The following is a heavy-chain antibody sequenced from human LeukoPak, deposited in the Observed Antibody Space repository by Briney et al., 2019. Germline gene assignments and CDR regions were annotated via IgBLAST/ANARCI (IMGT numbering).Heavy chain of an antibody. V-gene: IGHV3-7*04. J-gene: IGHJ4*02. Sequence: GGSLRLSCAASGFTFSRYGMHWVRQAPGKGLEWVASIKPDGSEKYYLDSVKGRFTISRDNARDSLYLQMNSLRDDDTSVYFCARDASALYWGRGTLVTVSS. CDR2: IKPDGSEK. D-gene: IGHD6-19*01. CDR3: ARDASALY. CDR1: GFTFSRYG.